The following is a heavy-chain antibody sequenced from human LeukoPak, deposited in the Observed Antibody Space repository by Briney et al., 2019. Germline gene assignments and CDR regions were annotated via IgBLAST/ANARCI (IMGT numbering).Heavy chain of an antibody. CDR1: GYTFTAYY. V-gene: IGHV1-2*02. Sequence: ASVKVSCKASGYTFTAYYMHWVRQAPGQGLEWMGWINPNSGDTKIAQKFQGRVTITRDTSASTAYMELSSLRSEDTAVYYCARPYDILTVYYRPDWYFDLWGRGTLVTVSS. CDR3: ARPYDILTVYYRPDWYFDL. D-gene: IGHD3-9*01. CDR2: INPNSGDT. J-gene: IGHJ2*01.